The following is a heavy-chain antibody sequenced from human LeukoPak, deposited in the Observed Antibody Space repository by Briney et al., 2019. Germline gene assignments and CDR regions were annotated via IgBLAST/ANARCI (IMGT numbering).Heavy chain of an antibody. CDR2: ISHGGRT. CDR1: GGSIRRDGNL. V-gene: IGHV4-39*01. D-gene: IGHD3-16*02. CDR3: AKQGRQIPFGGVVAIAPFDI. Sequence: KPSETLSLTCAVSGGSIRRDGNLWGWIRQPPGKGLEWIGTISHGGRTYYNPSLKSRVTVSVETTKNQFSLNLSSVTAADTALYYCAKQGRQIPFGGVVAIAPFDIWGQGTMVTVSS. J-gene: IGHJ3*02.